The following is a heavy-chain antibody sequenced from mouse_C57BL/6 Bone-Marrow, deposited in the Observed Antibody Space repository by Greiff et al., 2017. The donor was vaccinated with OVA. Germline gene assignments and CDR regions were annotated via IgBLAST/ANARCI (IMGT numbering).Heavy chain of an antibody. J-gene: IGHJ2*01. D-gene: IGHD2-14*01. Sequence: EVQLQQSGPELVKPGASVKISCKASGYTFTDYYMNWVKQSHGKSLEWIGDINPNNGGTSYNQKFKGKATLTVDKSSSTAYMELRSLTSEDSAVYYCARRRYLWHFDYWGQGTTLTVSS. CDR1: GYTFTDYY. CDR3: ARRRYLWHFDY. V-gene: IGHV1-26*01. CDR2: INPNNGGT.